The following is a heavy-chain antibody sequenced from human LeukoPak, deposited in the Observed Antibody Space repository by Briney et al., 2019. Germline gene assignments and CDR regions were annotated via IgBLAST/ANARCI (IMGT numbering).Heavy chain of an antibody. CDR3: ARESRESCAAFDI. CDR2: ISISSSSI. CDR1: GLTFRTYS. Sequence: PGGSLRLTCAASGLTFRTYSMNWVRQAPGKGLEWVSYISISSSSIFYADSVKGRFTISRDNAKNSLYLQMNSLRDEDTAVYYCARESRESCAAFDIWGQGTMVSVSS. J-gene: IGHJ3*02. V-gene: IGHV3-48*02.